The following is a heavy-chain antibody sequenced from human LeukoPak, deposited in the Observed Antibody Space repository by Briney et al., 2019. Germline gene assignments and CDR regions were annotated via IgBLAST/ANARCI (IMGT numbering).Heavy chain of an antibody. CDR2: ISHRGRT. J-gene: IGHJ5*02. Sequence: PSETLSLTCAVYGGPVSGYYWSWIRQPPGKGLEWIGEISHRGRTHYNPSLKGRVTMSVDTSKNQFALEVDSVTAADTAVYYCARHVPADTGLVNWFDPWGQGTLVTVSS. D-gene: IGHD5-18*01. CDR1: GGPVSGYY. V-gene: IGHV4-34*01. CDR3: ARHVPADTGLVNWFDP.